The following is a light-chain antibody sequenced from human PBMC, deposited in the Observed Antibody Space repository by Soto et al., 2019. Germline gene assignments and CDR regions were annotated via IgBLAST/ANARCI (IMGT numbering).Light chain of an antibody. J-gene: IGLJ1*01. CDR2: EVF. Sequence: QSGLTHPRSASGSPGHSVTISCTGTKSDIGVYDFVSWYQHLPGKAPRLIIYEVFQRPSGVPDRFSGSKSGNTASLTVSGLQAADEADYFCKSYAGSNTYVFGSGTKVTVL. CDR1: KSDIGVYDF. CDR3: KSYAGSNTYV. V-gene: IGLV2-8*01.